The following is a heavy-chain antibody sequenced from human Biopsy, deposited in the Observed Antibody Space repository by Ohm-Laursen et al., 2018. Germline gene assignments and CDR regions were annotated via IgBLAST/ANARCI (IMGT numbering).Heavy chain of an antibody. CDR1: GYSMRTYY. V-gene: IGHV4-59*08. CDR3: AKHRGGMPSSGNWFDH. Sequence: SDTLSLTCSVSGYSMRTYYWSWIRQPPGKGLEWIGYIYYSGSTNYNPSLKSRVTISVDMSKNQFSLKLTSVAAADTAVYYCAKHRGGMPSSGNWFDHWGQGTLVTVSS. J-gene: IGHJ5*02. D-gene: IGHD2-2*01. CDR2: IYYSGST.